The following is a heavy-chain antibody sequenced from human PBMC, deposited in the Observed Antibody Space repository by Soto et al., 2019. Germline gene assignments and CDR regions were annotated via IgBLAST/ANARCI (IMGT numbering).Heavy chain of an antibody. CDR2: ISGSGGST. CDR3: AKDRYYYDSSGYTRYFQH. D-gene: IGHD3-22*01. J-gene: IGHJ1*01. Sequence: PGGSLRLSCAASGFTFSSYAMSWARQAPGKGLEWVSAISGSGGSTYYADSVKGRFTISRDNSKNTLYLQMNSLRAEDTAVYYCAKDRYYYDSSGYTRYFQHWGQGTLVTVSS. CDR1: GFTFSSYA. V-gene: IGHV3-23*01.